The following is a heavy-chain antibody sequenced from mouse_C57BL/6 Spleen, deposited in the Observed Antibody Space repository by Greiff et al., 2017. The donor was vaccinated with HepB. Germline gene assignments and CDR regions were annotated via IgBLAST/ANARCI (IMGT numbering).Heavy chain of an antibody. CDR1: GYAFSSYW. J-gene: IGHJ1*03. D-gene: IGHD1-1*01. V-gene: IGHV1-80*01. CDR2: IYPGDGDT. Sequence: QVQLQQSGAELVKPGASVKISCKASGYAFSSYWMNWVKQRPGKGLEWIGQIYPGDGDTNYNGKFKGKATLTADKSSSTAYMQLSSLTSEDSAVYFCARDSSSCGWYFDVWGTGTTVTVSS. CDR3: ARDSSSCGWYFDV.